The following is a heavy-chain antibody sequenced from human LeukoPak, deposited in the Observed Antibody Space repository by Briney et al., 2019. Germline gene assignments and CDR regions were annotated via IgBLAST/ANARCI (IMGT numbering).Heavy chain of an antibody. CDR2: IWYDGSNK. D-gene: IGHD3-16*01. CDR3: ARDGGANEGFDY. J-gene: IGHJ4*02. CDR1: GFTFSSYG. V-gene: IGHV3-33*01. Sequence: GGSLRLSCAASGFTFSSYGMHWVRQAPGKGLEWVAVIWYDGSNKYYADSVKGRFTISRDNSKNTLYLQMNSLRDEDTAVYYCARDGGANEGFDYWGQGTLVTVSS.